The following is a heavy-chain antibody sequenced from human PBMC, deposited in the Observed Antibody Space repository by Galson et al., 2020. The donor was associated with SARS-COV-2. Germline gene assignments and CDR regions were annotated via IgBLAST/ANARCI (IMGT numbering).Heavy chain of an antibody. CDR3: LSYSSTRQNH. Sequence: GESLKISCSASGFIFSDYAMHWVRQAPGKGLEYVSALSPNGGTSFYADSVNGRFTMSRDNSKNMFYLQMTALRLEDTALYYCLSYSSTRQNHWGQGTRVTVSS. CDR2: LSPNGGTS. V-gene: IGHV3-64D*06. J-gene: IGHJ5*02. D-gene: IGHD2-2*01. CDR1: GFIFSDYA.